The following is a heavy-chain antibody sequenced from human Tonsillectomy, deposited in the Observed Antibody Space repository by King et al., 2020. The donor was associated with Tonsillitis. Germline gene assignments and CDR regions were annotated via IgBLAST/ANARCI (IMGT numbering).Heavy chain of an antibody. J-gene: IGHJ4*02. CDR3: ARERTIILTFGGVIDNGSFNSDY. V-gene: IGHV3-74*01. CDR2: INSDGSST. CDR1: GFTFSSYW. Sequence: VQLVESGGGLVQPGGSLRLSCAASGFTFSSYWMHWVRQAPGKGLVWVSRINSDGSSTSYADSVKGRFTISRDNAKNTLYLQMNSLSAEDTAVYYCARERTIILTFGGVIDNGSFNSDYWGQGTLVTVSS. D-gene: IGHD3-16*02.